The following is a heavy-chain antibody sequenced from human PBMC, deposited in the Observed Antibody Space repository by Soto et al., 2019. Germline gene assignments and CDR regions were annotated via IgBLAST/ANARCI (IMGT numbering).Heavy chain of an antibody. J-gene: IGHJ6*02. V-gene: IGHV3-13*01. CDR3: ARGLGNRGVFDYYYGMDV. Sequence: GGSLRLSCAASGFTFSSYDMHWVRQATGKGLEWVSAIGTAGDTYYPGSVKGRFTISRENAKNSLYLQMNSLRAEDTAVYYCARGLGNRGVFDYYYGMDVWGQGTTVTVSS. D-gene: IGHD3-16*01. CDR1: GFTFSSYD. CDR2: IGTAGDT.